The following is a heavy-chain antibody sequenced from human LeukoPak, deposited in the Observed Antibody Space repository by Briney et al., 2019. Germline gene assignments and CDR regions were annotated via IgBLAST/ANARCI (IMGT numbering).Heavy chain of an antibody. CDR2: ICWNGGST. CDR1: GSTFDDYG. V-gene: IGHV3-20*01. CDR3: ARAGTSYYYYMDV. J-gene: IGHJ6*03. Sequence: GGSLRLSCAASGSTFDDYGVNWVRQAPGKGLEWVSGICWNGGSTSYADSVKGRFTISRDNAKNSLYLQMNNLRAEDTALYHCARAGTSYYYYMDVWGKGTTVTVSS. D-gene: IGHD3-10*01.